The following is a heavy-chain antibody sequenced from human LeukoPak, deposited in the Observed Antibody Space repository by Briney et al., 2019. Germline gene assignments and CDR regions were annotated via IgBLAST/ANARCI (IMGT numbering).Heavy chain of an antibody. CDR3: TRERGYDFWSGRVAFDI. CDR2: ISSDESNE. CDR1: GFTFSSYG. Sequence: GGSLRLSCAASGFTFSSYGMHWVRQAPGKGLEWVALISSDESNEYYADSVKGRFTISRDNSKNTLYLQMNSLKTEDTAVYYCTRERGYDFWSGRVAFDIWGQGTMVTVSS. D-gene: IGHD3-3*01. J-gene: IGHJ3*02. V-gene: IGHV3-33*05.